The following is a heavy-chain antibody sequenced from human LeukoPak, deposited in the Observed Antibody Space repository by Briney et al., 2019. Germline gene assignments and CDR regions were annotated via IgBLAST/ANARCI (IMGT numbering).Heavy chain of an antibody. V-gene: IGHV6-1*01. Sequence: SQTLSLTCAISGDSVSSNSAAWNWIRQSPSRGLEWLGRTYYRSKWYNDYAVSVKSRITINPDTSKNQFSLQLNSVTPEDTAVYYCAREAPVDYSNEYYFDYWGQGTLVTVSS. D-gene: IGHD4-11*01. J-gene: IGHJ4*02. CDR2: TYYRSKWYN. CDR3: AREAPVDYSNEYYFDY. CDR1: GDSVSSNSAA.